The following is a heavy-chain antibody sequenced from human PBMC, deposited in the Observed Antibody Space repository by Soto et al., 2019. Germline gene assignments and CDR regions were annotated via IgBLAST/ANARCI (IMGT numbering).Heavy chain of an antibody. CDR2: IFSNENT. D-gene: IGHD6-19*01. Sequence: PSETLSLTCTVSSGSLSPYYWSWIRQPAGKGLEWIGRIFSNENTNYNPSLKSRVTMSMDTSKNQFSLILTSVTAADTAVYYCARYSGGRQNYFDSWGQGTLVTVSS. V-gene: IGHV4-4*07. J-gene: IGHJ4*02. CDR1: SGSLSPYY. CDR3: ARYSGGRQNYFDS.